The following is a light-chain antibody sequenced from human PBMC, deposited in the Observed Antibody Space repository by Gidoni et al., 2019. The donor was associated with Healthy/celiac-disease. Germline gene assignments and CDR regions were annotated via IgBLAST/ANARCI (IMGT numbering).Light chain of an antibody. CDR1: QSVSSY. V-gene: IGKV3-11*01. CDR2: DAS. J-gene: IGKJ4*01. CDR3: QQRSNWPLPLT. Sequence: ELVFTQSPATLSLSPGERATLSCRASQSVSSYLAWYQQKPGQAPRLLIYDASNRATGIPARFSGSGSGTDFTLTISSLEPEDFAVYYCQQRSNWPLPLTFGGGTKVEIK.